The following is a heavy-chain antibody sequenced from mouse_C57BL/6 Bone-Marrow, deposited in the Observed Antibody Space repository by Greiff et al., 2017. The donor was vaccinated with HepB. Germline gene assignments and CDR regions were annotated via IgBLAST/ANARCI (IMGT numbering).Heavy chain of an antibody. D-gene: IGHD1-1*01. CDR3: ARWIFITTVFDY. CDR2: INPSNGGT. V-gene: IGHV1-53*01. J-gene: IGHJ2*01. Sequence: QVQLKQPGTELVKPGASVKLSCKASGYTFTSYWMHWVKQRPGQGLEWIGNINPSNGGTNYNEKFKSKATLTVDKSSSTAYMQLSSLTSEDSAVYYCARWIFITTVFDYWGQGTTLTVSS. CDR1: GYTFTSYW.